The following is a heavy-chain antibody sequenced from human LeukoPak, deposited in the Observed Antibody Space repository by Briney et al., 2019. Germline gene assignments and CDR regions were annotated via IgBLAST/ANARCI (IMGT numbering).Heavy chain of an antibody. CDR1: GFTFSSYA. CDR2: ISGSGGST. J-gene: IGHJ4*02. V-gene: IGHV3-23*01. D-gene: IGHD3-22*01. CDR3: AKAITMIVVVSSFDY. Sequence: GGSLGLSCAASGFTFSSYAMSWVRQAPGKGLEWVSAISGSGGSTYYADSVKGRFTISRDNSKNTLYLQMNSLRAEDTAVYYCAKAITMIVVVSSFDYWGQGTLVTVSS.